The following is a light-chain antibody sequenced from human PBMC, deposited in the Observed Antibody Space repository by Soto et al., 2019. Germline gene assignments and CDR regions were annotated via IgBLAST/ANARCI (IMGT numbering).Light chain of an antibody. Sequence: EIVLTQSPGTLSLSPGERATLSCRASQSVSGMAWYQQIRGQAPRLLIYGASTRATGIPDRFSGSGSGTDFTLTISRLEPEDFSVYYCQQYGSSLITFGQGTRLENK. CDR2: GAS. CDR1: QSVSG. V-gene: IGKV3-20*01. J-gene: IGKJ5*01. CDR3: QQYGSSLIT.